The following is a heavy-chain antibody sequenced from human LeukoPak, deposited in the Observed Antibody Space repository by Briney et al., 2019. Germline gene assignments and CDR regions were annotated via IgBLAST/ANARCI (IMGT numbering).Heavy chain of an antibody. V-gene: IGHV2-70*04. J-gene: IGHJ6*03. CDR1: GFSLSTSGMR. CDR2: IDWDDDK. D-gene: IGHD3-16*01. Sequence: SGPALVKPTQTLTLTCTFSGFSLSTSGMRVSWIRQPPGKALEWLARIDWDDDKFYSTSLKTRLTNSKDTSKNQVVLTMTNMGPVDTATYYGARRKGGGYYYMDVWGKGTTVTVSS. CDR3: ARRKGGGYYYMDV.